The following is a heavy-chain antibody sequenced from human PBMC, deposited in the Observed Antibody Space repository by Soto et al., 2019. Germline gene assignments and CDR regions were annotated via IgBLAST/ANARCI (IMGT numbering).Heavy chain of an antibody. CDR2: MNPNSGST. CDR1: GYTFTSFD. D-gene: IGHD2-15*01. V-gene: IGHV1-8*02. Sequence: ASVKVSCKASGYTFTSFDINWVRQATGQGLEWMGWMNPNSGSTGSAQRFQGRVAMTRDTSISTAYMELSSLRSDDTAVYYCARGRGYSDGIDYWGQGTLVTVSS. J-gene: IGHJ4*02. CDR3: ARGRGYSDGIDY.